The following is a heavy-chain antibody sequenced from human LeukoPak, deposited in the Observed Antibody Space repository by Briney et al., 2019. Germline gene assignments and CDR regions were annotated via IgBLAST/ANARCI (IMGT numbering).Heavy chain of an antibody. V-gene: IGHV4-59*01. CDR2: IYYSGST. J-gene: IGHJ4*02. CDR1: GGSISSYY. CDR3: ARVDGGTFDY. D-gene: IGHD1/OR15-1a*01. Sequence: SETLSLTCTVSGGSISSYYWSWIRQPPGKGLEWIGYIYYSGSTNYNPSLKSRVTISVDTSKNQFSLKLSSVTAEDTAVYYCARVDGGTFDYWGQGTLVTVSS.